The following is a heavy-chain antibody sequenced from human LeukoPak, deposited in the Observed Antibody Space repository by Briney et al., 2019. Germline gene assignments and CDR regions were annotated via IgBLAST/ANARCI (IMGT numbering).Heavy chain of an antibody. V-gene: IGHV3-9*03. D-gene: IGHD6-13*01. J-gene: IGHJ4*02. CDR1: GFTFDDYA. CDR3: ARSYLAAAGPFDY. CDR2: ISWNSGSI. Sequence: GRSLRLSCAASGFTFDDYAMHWVRQAPGKGLEWVSGISWNSGSIGYADSVKGRFTISRDNAKNSLYLQMNSLRAEDMALYYCARSYLAAAGPFDYWGQGTLVSVSS.